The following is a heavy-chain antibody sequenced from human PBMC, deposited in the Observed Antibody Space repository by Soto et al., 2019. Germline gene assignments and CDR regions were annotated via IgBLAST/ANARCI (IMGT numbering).Heavy chain of an antibody. V-gene: IGHV4-4*07. J-gene: IGHJ5*02. CDR3: AKDFSSRRRFDP. CDR2: MQHTGNT. CDR1: GASIRSYH. Sequence: VQLQESGPGLVKPSETLSLPCAVSGASIRSYHWCWIRQPAGKGLEWIGRMQHTGNTNYNPSLKRRATMSVDTSKNQISFKRTSVTAADTAVYFCAKDFSSRRRFDPWGQGILVIVSS.